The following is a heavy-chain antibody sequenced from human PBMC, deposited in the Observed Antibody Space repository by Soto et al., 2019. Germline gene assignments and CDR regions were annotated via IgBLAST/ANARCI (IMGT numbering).Heavy chain of an antibody. D-gene: IGHD2-2*01. J-gene: IGHJ4*02. CDR2: ISGSGGST. CDR3: AKVSNIVVVPAAAPFDY. V-gene: IGHV3-23*01. Sequence: EVQLLESGGGLVQPEGSLRLSCAASGFTFSSYAMSWVRQAPGKGLEWVSAISGSGGSTYYADSVKGRFTISRDNSKNTLYLQMNSLRAEDTAVYYCAKVSNIVVVPAAAPFDYWGQGTLVTVSS. CDR1: GFTFSSYA.